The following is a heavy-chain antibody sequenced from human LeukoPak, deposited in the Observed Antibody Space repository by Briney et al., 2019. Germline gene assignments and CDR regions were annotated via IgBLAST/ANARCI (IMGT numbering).Heavy chain of an antibody. Sequence: SETLSLTCTVSGGSISSYYWSWIRQPAGKGLEWIGRIYTSGSTNYNPSLKSRVTMSVDTSKNQFSLKLSSVTAADTAVYYCARDVVDYDFWSGYSDYWGQGTLVTVSS. V-gene: IGHV4-4*07. J-gene: IGHJ4*02. CDR2: IYTSGST. D-gene: IGHD3-3*01. CDR1: GGSISSYY. CDR3: ARDVVDYDFWSGYSDY.